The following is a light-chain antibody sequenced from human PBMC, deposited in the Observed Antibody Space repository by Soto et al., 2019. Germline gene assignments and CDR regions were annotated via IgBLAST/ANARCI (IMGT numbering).Light chain of an antibody. Sequence: EIVLTQSPGTLSLSPGERATLSCRASQRVSSRYLAWYKQKPGQAPRLLIYDASSRATGTPDRFSGSESGTHFTLSIRRLEPEDAALYYCQQFAGSPTFGLGTKVDIK. CDR1: QRVSSRY. J-gene: IGKJ1*01. CDR3: QQFAGSPT. CDR2: DAS. V-gene: IGKV3-20*01.